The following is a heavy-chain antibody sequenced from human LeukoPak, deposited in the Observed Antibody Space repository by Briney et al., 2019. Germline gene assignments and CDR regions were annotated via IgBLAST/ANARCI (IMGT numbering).Heavy chain of an antibody. Sequence: SETLSLTCTVSGGSISSYYWSWIRQPAGKGLEWVGRIYTSGSTNYNPSLKSRVTMSVDTSKNQFSLKLSSVTAADTAVYYCARDLRCGSGGSCYSQYYFDYWGQGTLVTVSS. CDR3: ARDLRCGSGGSCYSQYYFDY. D-gene: IGHD2-15*01. J-gene: IGHJ4*02. CDR1: GGSISSYY. V-gene: IGHV4-4*07. CDR2: IYTSGST.